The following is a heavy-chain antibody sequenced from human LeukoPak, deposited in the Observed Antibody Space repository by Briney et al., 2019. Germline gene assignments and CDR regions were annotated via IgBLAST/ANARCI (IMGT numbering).Heavy chain of an antibody. CDR3: ARGKSGLFGELLRGSWFDP. D-gene: IGHD3-10*02. V-gene: IGHV4-34*01. CDR1: GGSFSGYY. CDR2: INRSGST. J-gene: IGHJ5*02. Sequence: SETLSLTCAVYGGSFSGYYWSWIRQPPGKGLEWIGEINRSGSTNYNPSLKSRVTISVDTSKNQFSLKLSSVTAADTAVYYCARGKSGLFGELLRGSWFDPWGQGTLVTVSS.